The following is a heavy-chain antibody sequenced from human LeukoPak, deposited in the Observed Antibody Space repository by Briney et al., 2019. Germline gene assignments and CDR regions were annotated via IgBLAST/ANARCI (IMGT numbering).Heavy chain of an antibody. CDR3: ARINTMVRGVIIKDYCYGMDV. D-gene: IGHD3-10*01. V-gene: IGHV4-31*03. Sequence: PSETLSLTCTVSGGSISSGGYYWSWIRQHPGKGLEWIGYIYYSGSTYYNPSLKSRVTISVDTSKNQFSLKLSSVTAADTAVYYCARINTMVRGVIIKDYCYGMDVWGQGTTVTVSS. J-gene: IGHJ6*02. CDR1: GGSISSGGYY. CDR2: IYYSGST.